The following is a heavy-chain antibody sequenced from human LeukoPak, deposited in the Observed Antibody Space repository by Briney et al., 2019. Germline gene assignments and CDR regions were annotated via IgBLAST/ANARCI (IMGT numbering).Heavy chain of an antibody. V-gene: IGHV1-24*01. Sequence: GASVTVSCKVSGYTLTELSMHWVRQAPGKGLGWMGGFDPEDGETIYAQKFQGRVTMTEDTSTDTAYMELSSLRSEDTAVYYCATGPPRITIFGVVIKGNYFDYWGQGTLVTVSS. D-gene: IGHD3-3*01. CDR3: ATGPPRITIFGVVIKGNYFDY. J-gene: IGHJ4*02. CDR2: FDPEDGET. CDR1: GYTLTELS.